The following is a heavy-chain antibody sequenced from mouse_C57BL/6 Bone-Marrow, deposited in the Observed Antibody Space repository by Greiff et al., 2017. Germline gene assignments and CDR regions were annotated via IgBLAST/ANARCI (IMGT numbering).Heavy chain of an antibody. D-gene: IGHD1-1*01. V-gene: IGHV1-76*01. J-gene: IGHJ1*03. CDR2: IYPGSGNT. CDR1: GYTFTDYY. Sequence: QVQLKQSGAELVRPGASVKLSCKASGYTFTDYYINWVKQRPGQGLEWIARIYPGSGNTYYNEKFKGKATMTAEKSSSNDYMQLSSLTSEDSAVYFCARPALIPNYYGSLYWYFDVWGTGTPVTVSS. CDR3: ARPALIPNYYGSLYWYFDV.